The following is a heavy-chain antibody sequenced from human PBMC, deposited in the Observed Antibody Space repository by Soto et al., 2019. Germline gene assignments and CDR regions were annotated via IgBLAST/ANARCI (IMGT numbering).Heavy chain of an antibody. CDR1: GFTFSSYG. J-gene: IGHJ4*02. D-gene: IGHD2-8*01. CDR2: ISYDGSNK. V-gene: IGHV3-30*18. CDR3: AKALGKGLRGRYFDY. Sequence: QVQLVESGVGVVQPGRSLRLSCAASGFTFSSYGMHWVRQAPGKGLEWVAVISYDGSNKYYADSVKGRFTISRDNSKNTLYLQMNSLRAEDTAVYYCAKALGKGLRGRYFDYWGQGTLVTVSS.